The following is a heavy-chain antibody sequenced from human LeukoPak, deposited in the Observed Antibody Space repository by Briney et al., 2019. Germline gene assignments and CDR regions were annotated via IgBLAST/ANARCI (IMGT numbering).Heavy chain of an antibody. J-gene: IGHJ6*02. CDR2: IYYSGST. CDR1: GGSISSYY. V-gene: IGHV4-59*08. Sequence: PSETLSLTCTVSGGSISSYYWSWIRQPPGKGLEWIGYIYYSGSTNYNPSLKSRVTISVDTSKNQFSLKLSSVTAADTAVYYCARVRYYGSGTYYHYYGMDVWGQGTTVTVSS. CDR3: ARVRYYGSGTYYHYYGMDV. D-gene: IGHD3-10*01.